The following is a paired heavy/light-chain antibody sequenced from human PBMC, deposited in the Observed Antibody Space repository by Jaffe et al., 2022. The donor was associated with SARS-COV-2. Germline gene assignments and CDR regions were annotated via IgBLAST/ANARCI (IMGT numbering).Heavy chain of an antibody. CDR1: GFTFDDYA. CDR2: ISWNSGSI. J-gene: IGHJ5*02. V-gene: IGHV3-9*01. CDR3: AKGNNWNYGLGARTLNWFDP. D-gene: IGHD1-7*01. Sequence: EVQLVESGGGLVQPGRSLRLSCAASGFTFDDYAMHWVRQAPGKGLEWVSGISWNSGSIGYADSVKGRFTISRDNAKNSLYLQMNSLRAEDTALYYCAKGNNWNYGLGARTLNWFDPWGQGTLVTVSS.
Light chain of an antibody. Sequence: EIVLTQSPGTLSLSPGERATLSCRASQSVSSSYLAWYQQKPGQAPRLLIYGASSRATGIPDRFSGSGSGTDFTLTISRLEPEDFAVYYCQQYGSSLMYTFGQGTKLEIK. CDR2: GAS. V-gene: IGKV3-20*01. J-gene: IGKJ2*01. CDR1: QSVSSSY. CDR3: QQYGSSLMYT.